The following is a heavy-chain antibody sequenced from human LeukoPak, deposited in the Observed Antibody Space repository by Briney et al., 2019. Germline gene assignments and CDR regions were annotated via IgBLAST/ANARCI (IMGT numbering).Heavy chain of an antibody. D-gene: IGHD3-3*01. J-gene: IGHJ4*02. CDR2: IYSGGST. CDR3: ARSVGDFWSGYRSYYFDY. V-gene: IGHV3-53*04. Sequence: PGGSLRLSCAASGFTVSSNYMSWVRQAPGKGLEWVSVIYSGGSTYYADSVKGRFTISRHNSKNTLYLQMNSLRAEDTVVYYCARSVGDFWSGYRSYYFDYWGQGTLVTVSS. CDR1: GFTVSSNY.